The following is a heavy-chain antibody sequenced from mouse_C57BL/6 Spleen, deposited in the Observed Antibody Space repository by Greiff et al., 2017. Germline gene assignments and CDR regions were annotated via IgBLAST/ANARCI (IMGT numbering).Heavy chain of an antibody. J-gene: IGHJ4*01. CDR2: IDPSDSYT. V-gene: IGHV1-69*01. D-gene: IGHD1-1*01. CDR3: AGCNYYGSSYCAMDY. CDR1: GYTFTSYW. Sequence: QVQLKQPGAELVMPGASVKLSCKASGYTFTSYWMHWVKQRPGQGLEWIGEIDPSDSYTNYNQKFKGKSTLTVDKSSSTAYMQLSSLTSEDSAVYYCAGCNYYGSSYCAMDYWGQGTSVTVSS.